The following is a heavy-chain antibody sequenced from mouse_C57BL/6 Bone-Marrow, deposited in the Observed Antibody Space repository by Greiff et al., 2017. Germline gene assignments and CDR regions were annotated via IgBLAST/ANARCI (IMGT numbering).Heavy chain of an antibody. CDR3: ARGMMVTTGAWFAY. V-gene: IGHV2-2*01. Sequence: QVQLQQSGPGLVQPSQSLSITCTVSGFSLPSYGVHWVRQSPGKGLEWLGVMWSGGSTDYNAAFISRLSISKDNSKSQVFFKMNSLQDDDTAIYYCARGMMVTTGAWFAYWGQGTLVTVSA. CDR1: GFSLPSYG. CDR2: MWSGGST. J-gene: IGHJ3*01. D-gene: IGHD2-3*01.